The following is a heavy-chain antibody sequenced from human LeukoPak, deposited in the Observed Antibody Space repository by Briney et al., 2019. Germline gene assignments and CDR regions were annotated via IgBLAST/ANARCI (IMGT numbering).Heavy chain of an antibody. CDR1: GDSVSSNSAA. D-gene: IGHD5-24*01. Sequence: SQTLSLTCAISGDSVSSNSAAWNWIRQSPSRGLEWLGRTYYRSKWYNDYTVSVKSRITISPDTSKNQFSLQLNSVTPEDTAVYYCARDRWRWLQLFHYYYGMDVWGQGTTVTVSS. V-gene: IGHV6-1*01. CDR3: ARDRWRWLQLFHYYYGMDV. CDR2: TYYRSKWYN. J-gene: IGHJ6*02.